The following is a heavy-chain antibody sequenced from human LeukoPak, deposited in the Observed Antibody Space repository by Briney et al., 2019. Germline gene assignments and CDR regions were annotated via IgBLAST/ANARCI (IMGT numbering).Heavy chain of an antibody. J-gene: IGHJ5*02. D-gene: IGHD2-21*02. CDR2: ISSSSSYI. Sequence: GGSLRLSCAASGFTFSSYSMNWVRQAPGKGLEWVSYISSSSSYIYYADSEKGRFTISRDSPKNSLYLQMNSVRGEDTAVYDWARPTGGDCYRGICWFDPWGQGTLVTVSS. CDR1: GFTFSSYS. V-gene: IGHV3-21*01. CDR3: ARPTGGDCYRGICWFDP.